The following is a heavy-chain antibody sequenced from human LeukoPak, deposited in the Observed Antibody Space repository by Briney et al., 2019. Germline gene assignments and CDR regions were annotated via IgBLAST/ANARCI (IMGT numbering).Heavy chain of an antibody. D-gene: IGHD5-24*01. V-gene: IGHV3-23*01. Sequence: PGGSLRLSCAASGFTFSKYDMHWVRQAPGKGLEWVSAISGSGGSTYYADSVKGRFTISRDNSKNTLYLQMNSLRAEDTAVYYCAGSRDGYNLCDYWGQGTLVTVSS. CDR3: AGSRDGYNLCDY. CDR1: GFTFSKYD. J-gene: IGHJ4*02. CDR2: ISGSGGST.